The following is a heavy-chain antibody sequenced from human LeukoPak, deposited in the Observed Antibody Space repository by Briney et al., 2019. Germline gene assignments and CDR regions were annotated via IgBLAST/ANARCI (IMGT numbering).Heavy chain of an antibody. D-gene: IGHD5-24*01. CDR1: GYSFTIYW. Sequence: GESLKISCRASGYSFTIYWIGWVRQLPGKGLEWMGIIYPGDSDTTYSPSFQGQVTISADKSISTAYLQWSSLKASDTAMYYCARPKEMAPTDPFDYWGQGTLVTVSS. V-gene: IGHV5-51*01. J-gene: IGHJ4*02. CDR2: IYPGDSDT. CDR3: ARPKEMAPTDPFDY.